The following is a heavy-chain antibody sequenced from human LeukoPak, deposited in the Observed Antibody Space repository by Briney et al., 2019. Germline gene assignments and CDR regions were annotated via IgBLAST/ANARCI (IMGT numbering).Heavy chain of an antibody. J-gene: IGHJ4*02. D-gene: IGHD6-19*01. CDR2: ISYDGSNK. CDR1: GFTFSSYG. Sequence: GRSLRLSCAASGFTFSSYGMHWVRQAPGKGLEWVAVISYDGSNKYYADSVKGRFTISRDNSKNTLYLQMNSLRAEDTAVYYCAKGGWYPDYWGLGTLVTVSS. CDR3: AKGGWYPDY. V-gene: IGHV3-30*18.